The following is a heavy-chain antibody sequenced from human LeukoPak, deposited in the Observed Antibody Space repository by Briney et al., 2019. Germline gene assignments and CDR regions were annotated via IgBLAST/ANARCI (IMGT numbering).Heavy chain of an antibody. J-gene: IGHJ6*02. CDR3: ARDGREDYYYGMDV. CDR2: IKQDGSEK. Sequence: GGSLRLSCAASGFTFSSYWMSWVRQAPGKGLEWVANIKQDGSEKYYVDSVKGRFTISRDNAKNSLYLQMNSLRAEDTAVYYCARDGREDYYYGMDVWGQGTTVTVSS. D-gene: IGHD3/OR15-3a*01. CDR1: GFTFSSYW. V-gene: IGHV3-7*01.